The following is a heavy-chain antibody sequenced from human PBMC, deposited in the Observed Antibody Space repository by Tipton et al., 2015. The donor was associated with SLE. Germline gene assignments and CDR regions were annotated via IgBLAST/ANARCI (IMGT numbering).Heavy chain of an antibody. CDR3: VIVTSHAFDI. CDR2: IYSGGST. J-gene: IGHJ3*02. D-gene: IGHD3-16*02. V-gene: IGHV3-66*02. Sequence: SLRLSCAASGFTVSSNYMSWVRQAPGKGLEWVSVIYSGGSTYYADSVKGRFTISRDNSKNTLYLQMSSLRAEDTAVYYCVIVTSHAFDIWGQGTMVTVSS. CDR1: GFTVSSNY.